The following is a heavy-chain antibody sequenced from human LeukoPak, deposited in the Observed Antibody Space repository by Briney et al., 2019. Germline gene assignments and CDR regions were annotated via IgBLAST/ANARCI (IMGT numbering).Heavy chain of an antibody. D-gene: IGHD2-15*01. CDR2: VYYSGVT. CDR3: ARLSLHCSGGSCYRGAFDS. Sequence: SETLSLTCSVSGGSTGSDYWSWIRQPPGKGLEWIAYVYYSGVTSYNPSLKSRVAISIDASKNQFSLNLTSVTAADTAVYYCARLSLHCSGGSCYRGAFDSWGQGTLVTVSS. J-gene: IGHJ4*02. CDR1: GGSTGSDY. V-gene: IGHV4-59*08.